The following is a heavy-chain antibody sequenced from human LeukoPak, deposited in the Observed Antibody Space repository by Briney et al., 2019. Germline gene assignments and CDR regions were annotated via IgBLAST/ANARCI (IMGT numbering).Heavy chain of an antibody. Sequence: PGGSLRLSCAASGFTFSSYAMSWVRQAPGKGLEWVSAISGSGGSTSYADSVKGRFTISRDNAKNTLYLQMNSLRAEDTAVYYCARHYGSGSYSRFDPWGQGTLVTVSS. J-gene: IGHJ5*02. D-gene: IGHD3-10*01. V-gene: IGHV3-23*01. CDR1: GFTFSSYA. CDR2: ISGSGGST. CDR3: ARHYGSGSYSRFDP.